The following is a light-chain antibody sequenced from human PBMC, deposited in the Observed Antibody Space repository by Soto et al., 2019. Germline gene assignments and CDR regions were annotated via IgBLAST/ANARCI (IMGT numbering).Light chain of an antibody. Sequence: QSALTQPASVSGSPGQSLTISCTGNSSDDGGYNYVSWYQQHPGKAPKLMIYDVSNRPSGVSNRFSGSKSGNTASLTISGLQAEDEADYYCSSYTSSSTLEVFGSGTKLTVL. CDR3: SSYTSSSTLEV. J-gene: IGLJ1*01. V-gene: IGLV2-14*01. CDR2: DVS. CDR1: SSDDGGYNY.